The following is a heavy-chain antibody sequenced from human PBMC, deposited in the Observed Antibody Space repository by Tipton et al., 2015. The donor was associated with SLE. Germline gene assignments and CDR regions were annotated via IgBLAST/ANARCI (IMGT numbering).Heavy chain of an antibody. CDR2: IKQDGSEK. J-gene: IGHJ4*02. V-gene: IGHV3-7*05. CDR3: ARGDGSSWVSLVY. Sequence: GSLRLSCAASGFTFSSYAMSWVRQAPGKGLEWVANIKQDGSEKYYMDSVKGRFTISRDNAKNSLYLQMNSLRAEDTAVYYCARGDGSSWVSLVYWGQGTLVTVSS. D-gene: IGHD6-13*01. CDR1: GFTFSSYA.